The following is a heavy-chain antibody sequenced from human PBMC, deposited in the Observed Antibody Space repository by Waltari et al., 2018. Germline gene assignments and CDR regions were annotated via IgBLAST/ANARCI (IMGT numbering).Heavy chain of an antibody. V-gene: IGHV4-39*07. D-gene: IGHD3-22*01. J-gene: IGHJ5*02. Sequence: QLQLQESGPGLVKPSETLSLTCTVSGGSISSSSYYWGWIRQPPGKGLEWIGSIYYSGSTYYNPSLKSRVTISVDTSKNQFSLKLSSVTAADTAVYYCARGYDSSGYYYVYGENWFDPWGQGTLVTVSS. CDR1: GGSISSSSYY. CDR3: ARGYDSSGYYYVYGENWFDP. CDR2: IYYSGST.